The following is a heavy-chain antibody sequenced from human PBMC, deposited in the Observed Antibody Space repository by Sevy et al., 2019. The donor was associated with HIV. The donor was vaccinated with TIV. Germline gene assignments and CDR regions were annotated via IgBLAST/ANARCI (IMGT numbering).Heavy chain of an antibody. Sequence: GGSLRLSCEASGFPFSSHWMHWVRQGPGQGLVWVSGINSDDTSIPYADSVKGRFTISRDNVKNTLYLQMSSLRAEDTALSYCARGSGVAFDYWGQGTLVTVSS. D-gene: IGHD3-10*01. V-gene: IGHV3-74*01. CDR1: GFPFSSHW. CDR3: ARGSGVAFDY. CDR2: INSDDTSI. J-gene: IGHJ4*02.